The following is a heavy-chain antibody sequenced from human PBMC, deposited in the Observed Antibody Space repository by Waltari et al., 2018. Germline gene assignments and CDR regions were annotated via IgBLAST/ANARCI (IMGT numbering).Heavy chain of an antibody. CDR2: INHSGST. CDR3: ARVGLKDY. D-gene: IGHD3-10*01. Sequence: QVQLQQWGAGLCKPSETLSLPFAVSGGSFTGSYWSWIRQPQGKGLEWIGEINHSGSTNYNPSLKSRVTISVDTSKNQFSLKLSSVTAADTAVYYCARVGLKDYWGQGTLVTVSS. J-gene: IGHJ4*02. V-gene: IGHV4-34*01. CDR1: GGSFTGSY.